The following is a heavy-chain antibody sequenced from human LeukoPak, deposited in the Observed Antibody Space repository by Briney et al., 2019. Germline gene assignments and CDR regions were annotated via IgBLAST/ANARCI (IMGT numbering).Heavy chain of an antibody. CDR3: ARRYYYDIR. CDR1: GGSISSSSYY. V-gene: IGHV4-39*01. Sequence: SETLSLTCTGSGGSISSSSYYWGWIRQPPGKGLEWIGSIYYSGSTYYNPSLKSRVTISVDTSKNQFSLKLSSVTAADTAVYYCARRYYYDIRWGQGTLVTVSS. CDR2: IYYSGST. D-gene: IGHD3-22*01. J-gene: IGHJ4*02.